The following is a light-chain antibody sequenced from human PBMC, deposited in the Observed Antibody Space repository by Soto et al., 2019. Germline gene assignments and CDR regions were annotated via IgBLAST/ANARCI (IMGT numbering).Light chain of an antibody. V-gene: IGKV3-15*01. CDR2: YAS. J-gene: IGKJ3*01. CDR1: ESVHRN. CDR3: QHYNTWPPT. Sequence: EMVMTQSPATLSVSPGERVTLSCRASESVHRNLAWYQQKPGQGPSLLIYYASTRATGVPDRFTGSGSGTEFTLTISSLQSEDSGVYHCQHYNTWPPTFGPVTNVEIK.